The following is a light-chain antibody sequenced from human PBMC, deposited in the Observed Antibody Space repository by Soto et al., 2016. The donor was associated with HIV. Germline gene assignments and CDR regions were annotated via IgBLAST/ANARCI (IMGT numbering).Light chain of an antibody. J-gene: IGLJ2*01. CDR1: NLGDKY. Sequence: SFELSQPPSLSVSPGQTASITCSGENLGDKYVCWYQQEPGQSPVLVIHQDSERPSGIPERFSGSNSGNTATLTISGTQAMDEGDYYCQAWDTNTYVIFGGGTKLTVL. CDR2: QDS. V-gene: IGLV3-1*01. CDR3: QAWDTNTYVI.